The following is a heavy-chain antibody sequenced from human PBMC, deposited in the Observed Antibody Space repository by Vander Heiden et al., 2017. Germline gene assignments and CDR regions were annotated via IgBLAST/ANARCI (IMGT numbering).Heavy chain of an antibody. Sequence: QLQLQESGPGLVKPSETLSLTCTVPGGSISSSSYYWGWFRQLPGKGLEWVGSIYYNGSTYYNPSLKSQVTISVDTSKNQFSLKLSSVTAADTAVYYCASMYYDFWSGYYHKGFDYWGQGTLVTVSS. CDR1: GGSISSSSYY. V-gene: IGHV4-39*01. CDR2: IYYNGST. D-gene: IGHD3-3*01. J-gene: IGHJ4*02. CDR3: ASMYYDFWSGYYHKGFDY.